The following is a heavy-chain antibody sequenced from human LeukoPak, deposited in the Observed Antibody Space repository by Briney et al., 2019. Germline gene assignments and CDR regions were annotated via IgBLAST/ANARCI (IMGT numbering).Heavy chain of an antibody. D-gene: IGHD3-9*01. CDR3: ASHSAEYDILTGYHSYNSFDP. Sequence: PSETLSLTCTVSGGSISSSSYYWGWIRQSPGKGLEWIGSAYYSGSPYYDPSLKSRVTISVDTSKNQFSLRLSSVTAADTAVYYCASHSAEYDILTGYHSYNSFDPWGQGILVTVSS. J-gene: IGHJ5*02. V-gene: IGHV4-39*01. CDR2: AYYSGSP. CDR1: GGSISSSSYY.